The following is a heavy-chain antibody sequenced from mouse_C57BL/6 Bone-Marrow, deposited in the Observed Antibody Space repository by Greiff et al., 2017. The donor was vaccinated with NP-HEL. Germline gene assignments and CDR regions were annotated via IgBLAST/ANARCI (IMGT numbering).Heavy chain of an antibody. Sequence: QVQLQQSGAELVKPGASVKLSCKASGYTFTSYWMHWVKQRPGQGLEWIGMIHPNSGSTNYNEKFKSKATLTVDKSSSTAYMQLSSLTSEDSAVYYCAPSTAPYYAMDYWGQGTSVTVSS. D-gene: IGHD1-2*01. CDR2: IHPNSGST. CDR1: GYTFTSYW. V-gene: IGHV1-64*01. J-gene: IGHJ4*01. CDR3: APSTAPYYAMDY.